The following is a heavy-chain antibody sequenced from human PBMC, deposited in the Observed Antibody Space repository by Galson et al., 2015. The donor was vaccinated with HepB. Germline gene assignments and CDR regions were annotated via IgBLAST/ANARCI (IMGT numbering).Heavy chain of an antibody. CDR2: IIPILGIA. CDR1: GGTFSSYT. Sequence: GGTFSSYTISWVRRAPGQGLEWMGRIIPILGIANYAQKFQGRVTITADKSTSTAYMELSGLRSEDTAVYYCARDLGGLRSLFGMDVWGQGTTVTVSS. CDR3: ARDLGGLRSLFGMDV. J-gene: IGHJ6*02. V-gene: IGHV1-69*04. D-gene: IGHD4-17*01.